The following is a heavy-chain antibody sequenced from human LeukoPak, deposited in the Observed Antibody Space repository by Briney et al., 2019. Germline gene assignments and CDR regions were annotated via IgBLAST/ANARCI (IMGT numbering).Heavy chain of an antibody. CDR2: ISAYNGNT. Sequence: ASVKVSCQASGYTFNSYGISWVRQAAGQGLEWMGWISAYNGNTNYAQKLQGRVTMTTNTSTSTAYMELKSLRSDDTAVYYCARELDGYSYVYFDYLGQGTLVTVSS. CDR3: ARELDGYSYVYFDY. CDR1: GYTFNSYG. D-gene: IGHD5-18*01. J-gene: IGHJ4*02. V-gene: IGHV1-18*01.